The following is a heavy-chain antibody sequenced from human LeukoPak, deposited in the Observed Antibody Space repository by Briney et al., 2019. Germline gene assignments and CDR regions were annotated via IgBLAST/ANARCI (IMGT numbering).Heavy chain of an antibody. J-gene: IGHJ4*02. CDR3: ARDRGSSWYGPIDY. CDR2: IWSDGSNT. CDR1: GFTFSTYG. V-gene: IGHV3-33*01. D-gene: IGHD6-13*01. Sequence: GGSLRLSCAASGFTFSTYGMHWVRQAPGKRLEWVAVIWSDGSNTYYADSVKGRFTIPRDNSKNTLFLQMNSVRAEDTALYYCARDRGSSWYGPIDYWGQGTLVTVSS.